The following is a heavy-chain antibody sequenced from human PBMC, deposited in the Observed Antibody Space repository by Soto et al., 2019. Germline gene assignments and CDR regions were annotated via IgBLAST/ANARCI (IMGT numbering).Heavy chain of an antibody. CDR3: ARNGVDIVATITRDYYGMDV. Sequence: SVKVSCKASGYTFTGYYMHWVRQAPGQGLEWMGGIIPIFGTANYAQKFQGRVTITADESTSTAYMELSSLRSEDTAVYYCARNGVDIVATITRDYYGMDVWGQGTTVTVSS. V-gene: IGHV1-69*13. D-gene: IGHD5-12*01. J-gene: IGHJ6*02. CDR1: GYTFTGYY. CDR2: IIPIFGTA.